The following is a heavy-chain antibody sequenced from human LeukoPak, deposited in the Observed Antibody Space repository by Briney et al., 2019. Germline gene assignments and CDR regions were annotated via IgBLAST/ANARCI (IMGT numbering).Heavy chain of an antibody. J-gene: IGHJ4*02. CDR3: AKGLRYYGSGSNSLDY. CDR2: ISYDGSNK. D-gene: IGHD3-10*01. V-gene: IGHV3-30*18. Sequence: GGSLRLSCAASGFTFSSYGMHWVRQAPGKGLEWVAVISYDGSNKYYADSVKGRFTISRDNSKNTLYLQMNSLRAEDTAVYYCAKGLRYYGSGSNSLDYWGQGTLVTVSS. CDR1: GFTFSSYG.